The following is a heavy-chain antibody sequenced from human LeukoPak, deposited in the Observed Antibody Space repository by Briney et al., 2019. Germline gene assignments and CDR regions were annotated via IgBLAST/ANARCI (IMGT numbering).Heavy chain of an antibody. CDR2: INPNSGGT. V-gene: IGHV1-2*02. J-gene: IGHJ4*02. CDR1: GYTFTCYY. Sequence: ASVKVSCKASGYTFTCYYMHWVRQAPGQGLEWMGWINPNSGGTNYAQKFQGRVTMTRDTSISTAYMELSRLRSDDTAVYYCARDYDYVWGSYRYPAPFDYWGQGTLVTVSS. D-gene: IGHD3-16*02. CDR3: ARDYDYVWGSYRYPAPFDY.